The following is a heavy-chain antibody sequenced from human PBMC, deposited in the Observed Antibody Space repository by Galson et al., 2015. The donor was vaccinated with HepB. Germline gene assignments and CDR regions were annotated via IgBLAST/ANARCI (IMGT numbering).Heavy chain of an antibody. Sequence: ALIYWDDDKRYRPSLKSRLTITKDTSKNQVVLTMTNMDPVDTATYYCAHSRVGGNHGDYWGQGTLVTVSS. CDR2: IYWDDDK. J-gene: IGHJ4*02. V-gene: IGHV2-5*02. CDR3: AHSRVGGNHGDY. D-gene: IGHD1-14*01.